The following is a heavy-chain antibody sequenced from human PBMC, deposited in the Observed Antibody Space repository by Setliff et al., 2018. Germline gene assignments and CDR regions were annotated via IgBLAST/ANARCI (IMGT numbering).Heavy chain of an antibody. D-gene: IGHD7-27*01. CDR1: GFTFSDYY. Sequence: GGSLRLSCTASGFTFSDYYMSWVRQAPGKGLEWISYISSRSTNTYYADSVKGRFTISRDNAKNSLYLQMNSLRAEDTAVYYCATGDSHAKDSLYPQMNNVRAEDTAVYYCAKGWAGDDSWGQGTLVTVSS. J-gene: IGHJ4*02. V-gene: IGHV3-11*06. CDR2: ISSRSTNT. CDR3: ATGDSHAKDSLYPQMNNVRAEDTAVYYCAKGWAGDDS.